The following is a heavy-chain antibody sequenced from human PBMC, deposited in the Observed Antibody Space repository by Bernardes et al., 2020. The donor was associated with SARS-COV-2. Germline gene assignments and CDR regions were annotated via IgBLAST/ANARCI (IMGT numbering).Heavy chain of an antibody. CDR3: ARGANYAMGV. V-gene: IGHV6-1*01. J-gene: IGHJ6*02. Sequence: SQTLSLTCAISGDSVSSNSAVWHWIRQSPSRGLEWLGRTSYRSKWNYDYAVSVKSRITISPDTSKSQFSLELTSVTPEDTAVYYRARGANYAMGVWGQGTTVTVSS. CDR1: GDSVSSNSAV. CDR2: TSYRSKWNY.